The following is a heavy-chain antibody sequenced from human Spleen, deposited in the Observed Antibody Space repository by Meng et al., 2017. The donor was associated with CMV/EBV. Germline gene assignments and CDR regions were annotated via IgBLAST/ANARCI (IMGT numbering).Heavy chain of an antibody. V-gene: IGHV1-18*04. CDR1: GYTFTSYY. D-gene: IGHD6-13*01. CDR2: ISPYNGNT. CDR3: AVGGIAAAGATDYYYVMDV. J-gene: IGHJ6*02. Sequence: ASVKVSCKASGYTFTSYYMHWVRQAPGQGLEWMGWISPYNGNTNYAQKLQGRVAMTTDTSTNTAYMELRSLRSDDTAVYYCAVGGIAAAGATDYYYVMDVWAQGTTVTVSS.